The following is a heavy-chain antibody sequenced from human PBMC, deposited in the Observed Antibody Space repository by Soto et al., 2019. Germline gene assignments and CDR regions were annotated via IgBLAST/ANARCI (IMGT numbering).Heavy chain of an antibody. CDR1: GFSLSTSGVG. V-gene: IGHV2-5*02. D-gene: IGHD2-21*01. CDR3: AQLLGTYYYYGMDV. J-gene: IGHJ6*02. Sequence: QITLKESGPTLVIRTKTLTLTCTFSGFSLSTSGVGVGWIRQPPGKALEWLALIYWDDDKRYSPSLKSRLTITKDTSKNQVVLTMTNMDPVDTATYYCAQLLGTYYYYGMDVWGQGTTVTVSS. CDR2: IYWDDDK.